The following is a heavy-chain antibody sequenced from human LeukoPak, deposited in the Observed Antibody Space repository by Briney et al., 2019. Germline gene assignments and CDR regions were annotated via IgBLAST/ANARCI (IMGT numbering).Heavy chain of an antibody. CDR2: IYSSGNI. CDR1: GGSISSYY. V-gene: IGHV4-4*07. J-gene: IGHJ4*02. CDR3: ARGREGKKYNYDY. D-gene: IGHD5-18*01. Sequence: PSETLSLTCTVSGGSISSYYWSWIRQPAGKGLEWIGRIYSSGNIDYNPSLRSRVTMSVDTSKNKFSLKLRSVTAADTAVYYCARGREGKKYNYDYWGQGTLVTVSS.